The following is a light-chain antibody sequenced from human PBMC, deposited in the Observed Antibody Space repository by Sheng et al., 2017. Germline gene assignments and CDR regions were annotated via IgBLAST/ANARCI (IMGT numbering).Light chain of an antibody. CDR1: HIGSKS. CDR3: QVWDNSGDHPDVV. Sequence: SYELTQPPSVSVAPGKTARITCGGNHIGSKSVHWYQQKPGQAPVVVVYDDNDRPSGIPERFSGSNSGNTATLTISRVEAGDEAHYCCQVWDNSGDHPDVVFGGGTKLTVL. V-gene: IGLV3-21*03. CDR2: DDN. J-gene: IGLJ2*01.